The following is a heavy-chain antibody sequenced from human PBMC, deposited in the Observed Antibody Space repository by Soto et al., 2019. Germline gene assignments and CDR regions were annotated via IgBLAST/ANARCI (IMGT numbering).Heavy chain of an antibody. CDR3: ARESYYYDSSGHALDI. Sequence: GASVKVSCKASGYTFTSYGISWVRQAPGQGLEWMGGIIAYNGKTNYAQKFQGRVTITADESTSTAYMELSSLRSEDTAVYYCARESYYYDSSGHALDIWGQGTMVTVSS. J-gene: IGHJ3*02. D-gene: IGHD3-22*01. CDR2: IIAYNGKT. V-gene: IGHV1-18*01. CDR1: GYTFTSYG.